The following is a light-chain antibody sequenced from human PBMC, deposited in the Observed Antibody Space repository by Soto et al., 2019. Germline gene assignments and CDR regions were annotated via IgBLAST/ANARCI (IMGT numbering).Light chain of an antibody. Sequence: QSVLTQPPSASGSPGQSVTISCTGTSSDVGGYNYVSWYQQHPGKAPKLMIYGVSKRPSGVPDRFSGSKSGNTASLTVSGLQAEDEADYYCSSYAGSNNFVFGGGTKLTVL. J-gene: IGLJ2*01. CDR3: SSYAGSNNFV. V-gene: IGLV2-8*01. CDR2: GVS. CDR1: SSDVGGYNY.